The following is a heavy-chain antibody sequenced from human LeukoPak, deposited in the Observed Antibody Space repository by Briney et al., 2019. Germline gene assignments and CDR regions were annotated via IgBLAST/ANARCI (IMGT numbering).Heavy chain of an antibody. CDR2: ISYDGSNK. D-gene: IGHD3-22*01. J-gene: IGHJ4*02. CDR3: ARDSYDSSGYYPLFDY. V-gene: IGHV3-30-3*01. CDR1: GFTFSSYA. Sequence: GGSLRLSCAASGFTFSSYAMHWVRQAPGKGLEWVAVISYDGSNKYYADSVKSRFTISRDNSKNTLYLQMNSLRAEDTAVYYCARDSYDSSGYYPLFDYWGQGTLVTVSS.